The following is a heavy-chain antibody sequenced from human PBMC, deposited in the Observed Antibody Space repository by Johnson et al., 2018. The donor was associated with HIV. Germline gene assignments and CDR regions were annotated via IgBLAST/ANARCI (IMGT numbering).Heavy chain of an antibody. CDR3: ARDPLLHGSTFDI. CDR2: ISWNSSNI. V-gene: IGHV3-9*01. Sequence: WVRQAPGKALEWDSGISWNSSNIRHADSVKGRFTISRDNAKNTLYLQMNSLRVEDTAVYYCARDPLLHGSTFDIWGPGTMVTVSS. D-gene: IGHD3-10*01. J-gene: IGHJ3*02.